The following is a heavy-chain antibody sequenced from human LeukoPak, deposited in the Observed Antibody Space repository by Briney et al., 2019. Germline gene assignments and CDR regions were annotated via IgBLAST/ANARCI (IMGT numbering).Heavy chain of an antibody. V-gene: IGHV3-21*01. CDR3: ARMRDDNLDY. CDR1: GFTFSSYS. J-gene: IGHJ4*02. CDR2: ISSTSSYI. D-gene: IGHD5-24*01. Sequence: GGSLRLSCAASGFTFSSYSINWVRQAPGKGLEWVSSISSTSSYIYYIDSVKGRFTIPRDNAKNSPYLQMNSLRAEDTAVYYCARMRDDNLDYWGQGTLVTVSS.